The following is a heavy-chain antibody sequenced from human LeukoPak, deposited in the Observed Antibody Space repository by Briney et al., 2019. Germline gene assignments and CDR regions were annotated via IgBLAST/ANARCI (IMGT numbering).Heavy chain of an antibody. CDR1: GFTFSNHW. CDR2: IKQDGSEK. J-gene: IGHJ4*02. D-gene: IGHD1-7*01. CDR3: ARGDWNYVKRFDY. Sequence: PGGSLRLSCAASGFTFSNHWMSWVRQAPGKGLEWVANIKQDGSEKYYVDSVKGRFTISRDNAKNSLYLQMNSLRAEDTAVYYCARGDWNYVKRFDYWGQGTLVTVSS. V-gene: IGHV3-7*01.